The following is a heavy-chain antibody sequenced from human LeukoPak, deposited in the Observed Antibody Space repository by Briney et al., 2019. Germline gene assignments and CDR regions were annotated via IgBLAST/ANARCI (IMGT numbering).Heavy chain of an antibody. CDR3: VRLRVSSFIFDY. D-gene: IGHD2/OR15-2a*01. V-gene: IGHV4-39*01. CDR2: IDYSGST. CDR1: GGSISSTSYY. Sequence: SETLSLTCTVSGGSISSTSYYWGWIRQPPGKGLEWIGSIDYSGSTYYNPSLKSRVTISVDTSKNQFSLKLSSVTAADTAVYYCVRLRVSSFIFDYWGQGTLVTVSS. J-gene: IGHJ4*02.